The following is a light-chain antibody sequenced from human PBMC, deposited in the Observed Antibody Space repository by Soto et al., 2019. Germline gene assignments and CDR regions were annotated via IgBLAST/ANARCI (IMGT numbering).Light chain of an antibody. V-gene: IGKV2-24*01. CDR2: QIS. Sequence: DVVLTQTPLSSPVTLGQPASISCRSSQSLVYSDGNTYLSWLQQRPGQPPRLLIYQISNRFSGVPDRVSGSGAGTDFTLKISRVEAEEVGVYYCMQFAHFPRTFGQGTKVEIK. CDR3: MQFAHFPRT. J-gene: IGKJ1*01. CDR1: QSLVYSDGNTY.